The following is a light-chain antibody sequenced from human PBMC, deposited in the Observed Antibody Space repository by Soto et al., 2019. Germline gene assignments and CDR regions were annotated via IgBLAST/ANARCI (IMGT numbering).Light chain of an antibody. CDR3: SSYSRSLNYV. V-gene: IGLV2-8*01. CDR1: NDDIGGYTY. J-gene: IGLJ1*01. CDR2: EVN. Sequence: QSALTQPPSASGSPGQSVTISCTGTNDDIGGYTYVSWYHRLPAKAPKLMIYEVNKRPSGIPDRFSGSKSGNTASLTVSGLQPEDEAEYFCSSYSRSLNYVFGSGTKVTVL.